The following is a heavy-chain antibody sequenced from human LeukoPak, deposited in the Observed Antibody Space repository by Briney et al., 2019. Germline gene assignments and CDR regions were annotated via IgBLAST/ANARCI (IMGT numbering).Heavy chain of an antibody. CDR1: TFTFSNSW. V-gene: IGHV3-7*01. CDR3: AREKQGSSWYDGKESFDY. CDR2: IAQDGREK. D-gene: IGHD6-13*01. Sequence: PGGSLRLSCVASTFTFSNSWMSWVRQVPGKGLEWVANIAQDGREKNYVDSVKGRFIISRDNGKNSLYLEMNSLRAEDTAVYCCAREKQGSSWYDGKESFDYWGQGTLVTVSS. J-gene: IGHJ4*02.